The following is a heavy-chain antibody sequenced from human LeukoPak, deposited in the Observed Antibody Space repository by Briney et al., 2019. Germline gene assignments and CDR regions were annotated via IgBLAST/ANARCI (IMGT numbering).Heavy chain of an antibody. V-gene: IGHV4-39*01. CDR2: IYYSGST. J-gene: IGHJ5*02. D-gene: IGHD5-18*01. CDR1: GGSISSSSYY. CDR3: ARQLQRIQLWKPIVNWFDP. Sequence: SETLSLTCTVSGGSISSSSYYWGWIRQPPGKGLEWIGSIYYSGSTYYNPSLKSRVTISVDTSKNQFSLKLSSVTAADTAVYYCARQLQRIQLWKPIVNWFDPWGQGTLVTVSS.